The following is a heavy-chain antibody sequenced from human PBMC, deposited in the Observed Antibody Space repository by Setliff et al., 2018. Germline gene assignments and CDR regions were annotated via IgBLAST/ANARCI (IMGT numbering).Heavy chain of an antibody. CDR1: GFTFSTYR. Sequence: PGGSLRLSCAASGFTFSTYRMHWVRQAPGKGLEWVAVIWDDGVKKYHADSVKGRFTISRDNSKNTLYLQMNSQRPEDTAVYYCARTCSGSGCYAGLESWGQGTPVTVSS. D-gene: IGHD2-15*01. CDR3: ARTCSGSGCYAGLES. CDR2: IWDDGVKK. J-gene: IGHJ4*02. V-gene: IGHV3-33*08.